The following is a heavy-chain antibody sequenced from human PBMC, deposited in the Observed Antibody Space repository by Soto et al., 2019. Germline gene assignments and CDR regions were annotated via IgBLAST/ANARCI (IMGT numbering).Heavy chain of an antibody. CDR2: IYYSGST. V-gene: IGHV4-31*03. CDR1: GGSISSGGYY. CDR3: ARAAASNWFDP. J-gene: IGHJ5*02. Sequence: SETLSLTCTVSGGSISSGGYYWSWIRQHPGKGLEWIGYIYYSGSTCYNPSLKSRVTISVDTSKNQFSLKLSSVTAADTAVYYCARAAASNWFDPWGQGTLVTVSS. D-gene: IGHD5-18*01.